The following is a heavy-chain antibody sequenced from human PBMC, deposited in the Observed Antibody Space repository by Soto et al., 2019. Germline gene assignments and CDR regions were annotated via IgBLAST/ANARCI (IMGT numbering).Heavy chain of an antibody. V-gene: IGHV4-31*03. Sequence: QVQLQESGPGLVKPSQTLSLTCTVSGGSISSGGYYWSWIRQHPGKGLEWIGYIYYSGSTYYNPSLKSRVTISVDTSKNQFSLKLSSVTAADTAVYYCARDRITMVRGDHYGMDVWGQGTTVTVSS. CDR2: IYYSGST. CDR3: ARDRITMVRGDHYGMDV. J-gene: IGHJ6*02. D-gene: IGHD3-10*01. CDR1: GGSISSGGYY.